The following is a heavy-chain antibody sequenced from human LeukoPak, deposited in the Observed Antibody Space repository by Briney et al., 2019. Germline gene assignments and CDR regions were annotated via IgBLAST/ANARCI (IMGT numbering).Heavy chain of an antibody. CDR2: ISYDGSNE. J-gene: IGHJ4*02. Sequence: PGGSLRLSCAASGFTVSSNYMSWVRQAPGKGLEGVAIISYDGSNEYYADSVKGRFTISRDNSKNTLYLQMNSLRAADTAVYYCARGGAARPDYWGQGTLVTVFS. CDR1: GFTVSSNY. V-gene: IGHV3-30*03. CDR3: ARGGAARPDY. D-gene: IGHD6-6*01.